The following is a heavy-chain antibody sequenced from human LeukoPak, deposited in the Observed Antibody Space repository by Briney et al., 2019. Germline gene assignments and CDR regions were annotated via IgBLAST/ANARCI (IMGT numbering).Heavy chain of an antibody. J-gene: IGHJ6*02. V-gene: IGHV3-21*01. CDR2: ININNSYI. Sequence: GGTLRLSCTASGVTFSSYSMNWSRQAPATGMDLVSSININNSYIYYANPVKGRLTISRDNAKISLYLQMNSLRVEDTAVYYSARDSAPTSELPSPYYYYGMDVWGQGTTVTVSS. CDR1: GVTFSSYS. D-gene: IGHD2-15*01. CDR3: ARDSAPTSELPSPYYYYGMDV.